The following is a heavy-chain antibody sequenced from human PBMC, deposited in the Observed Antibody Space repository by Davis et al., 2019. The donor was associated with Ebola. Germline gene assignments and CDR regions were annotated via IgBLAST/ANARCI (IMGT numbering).Heavy chain of an antibody. Sequence: PSETLSLTCGVSGGSSGGHYWSWIRQPPGKGLEWIGSLYSSGSTYYNPSLKSRVAISVDTSRNQFSLELSSVTAADTAVYYCARHRRYDLWSNYWAGVNWFDPWGQGILVAVSS. V-gene: IGHV4-39*01. CDR2: LYSSGST. D-gene: IGHD3-3*01. CDR3: ARHRRYDLWSNYWAGVNWFDP. J-gene: IGHJ5*02. CDR1: GGSSGGHY.